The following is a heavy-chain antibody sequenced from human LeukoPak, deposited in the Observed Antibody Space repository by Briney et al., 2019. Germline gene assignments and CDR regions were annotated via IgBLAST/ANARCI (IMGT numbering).Heavy chain of an antibody. J-gene: IGHJ4*02. D-gene: IGHD3-22*01. V-gene: IGHV3-23*01. CDR2: ISGSGVTT. CDR1: GFTFSSYA. Sequence: GGSLRLSCTASGFTFSSYAMSWVRQAPGKRLEWVSGISGSGVTTYNTDSVKGRFTISRDTSKNTLYVQMNSLRAEDTAIYYCVKVHYFDRSGMGGFDHWGQGTLVTVSS. CDR3: VKVHYFDRSGMGGFDH.